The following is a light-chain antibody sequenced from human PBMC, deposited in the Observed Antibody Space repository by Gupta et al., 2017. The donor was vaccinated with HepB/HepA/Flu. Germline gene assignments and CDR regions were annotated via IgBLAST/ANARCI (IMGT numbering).Light chain of an antibody. CDR1: QGVRIY. J-gene: IGKJ5*01. CDR3: HQLNAYPIT. V-gene: IGKV1-9*01. Sequence: DILLTQSPSLLSASVGDRVTITCRASQGVRIYLAWYQQKPGKAPKLLISSATILQNGVPSRFSGSGSGTEFTLTISRLQPEDFAIYYCHQLNAYPITFGQGTRLEI. CDR2: SAT.